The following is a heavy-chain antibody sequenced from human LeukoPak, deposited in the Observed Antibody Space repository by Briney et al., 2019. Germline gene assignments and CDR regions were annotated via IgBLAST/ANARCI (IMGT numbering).Heavy chain of an antibody. Sequence: SETLSLTCTVSGGSISNNNYSWGWIRQPPGKGLEWVGSIAYSGTTYYNPSLKSRVAISVDTSKNQLSLKLTSVTAADTAIYYCVRQWFFWGQGTLVTVSS. CDR2: IAYSGTT. CDR3: VRQWFF. V-gene: IGHV4-39*01. D-gene: IGHD3-22*01. CDR1: GGSISNNNYS. J-gene: IGHJ4*02.